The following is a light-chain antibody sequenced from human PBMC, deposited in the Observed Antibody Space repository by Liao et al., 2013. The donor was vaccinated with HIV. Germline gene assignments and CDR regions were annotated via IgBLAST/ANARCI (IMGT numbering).Light chain of an antibody. J-gene: IGLJ2*01. V-gene: IGLV3-21*04. CDR2: YDN. CDR1: NIGGRS. CDR3: QVWDSSGDHPRL. Sequence: SYMLTQPPSVSVAPGATATITCGGDNIGGRSVHWYQHKAGQAPHLVISYDNDRPSGIPARFSGSNSGNTATLTINRVEAGDEADYYCQVWDSSGDHPRLFGGGTKLTVL.